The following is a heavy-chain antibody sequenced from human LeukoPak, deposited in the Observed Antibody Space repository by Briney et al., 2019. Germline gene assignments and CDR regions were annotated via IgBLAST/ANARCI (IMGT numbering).Heavy chain of an antibody. CDR1: GGSISSSSYY. Sequence: SETLSLTCTVSGGSISSSSYYWGWIRQPPGKGLEWIGSIYYSGSTYYNPSLKSRVTISVDTSKNQFSLKLSSVTAADTAVYYCARGEWELLDYWGQGTLVTVSP. CDR2: IYYSGST. CDR3: ARGEWELLDY. V-gene: IGHV4-39*01. D-gene: IGHD4-23*01. J-gene: IGHJ4*02.